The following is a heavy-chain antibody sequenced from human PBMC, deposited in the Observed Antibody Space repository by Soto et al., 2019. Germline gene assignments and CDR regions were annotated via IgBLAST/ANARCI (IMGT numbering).Heavy chain of an antibody. Sequence: QVQLVQSGAEVKEPGASVKLSCQASGYTFMNYAISWVRQAPVQGLEWMGWISHSTGNTDQAQNFQGRVTMTLDTSTNTANMELRTLRSDDSAVYYCARCYCSVGSCYTCWHFDLWGRGTLVTVSS. CDR2: ISHSTGNT. D-gene: IGHD2-15*01. CDR3: ARCYCSVGSCYTCWHFDL. CDR1: GYTFMNYA. J-gene: IGHJ2*01. V-gene: IGHV1-18*01.